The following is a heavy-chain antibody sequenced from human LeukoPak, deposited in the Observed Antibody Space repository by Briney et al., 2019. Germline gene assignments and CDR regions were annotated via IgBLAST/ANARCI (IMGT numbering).Heavy chain of an antibody. Sequence: GASVKVSCKASGYTFTSYGISWVRQAPGQGLEWMGWISAYNGNTNYAQKLQGRVTMTTDTSTSTAYMELRSLRSDDTAVYYCASLRGSGGIYGMDVWGQGTTVTVSS. CDR3: ASLRGSGGIYGMDV. CDR2: ISAYNGNT. CDR1: GYTFTSYG. J-gene: IGHJ6*02. V-gene: IGHV1-18*01. D-gene: IGHD3-16*01.